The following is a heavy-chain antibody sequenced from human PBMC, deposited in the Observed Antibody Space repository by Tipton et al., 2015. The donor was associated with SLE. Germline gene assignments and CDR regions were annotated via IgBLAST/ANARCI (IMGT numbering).Heavy chain of an antibody. CDR1: GGFISSGSYY. D-gene: IGHD1-26*01. Sequence: TLSLTCTVSGGFISSGSYYWSWTRQPAGKGLEWIGRIYSSGSTNENLSLKSRVSISKDTSKNQFSLKLSSVTAADTAVYYCAREARYSGSYYKWLDTWGQGILVTVSP. V-gene: IGHV4-61*02. J-gene: IGHJ5*02. CDR3: AREARYSGSYYKWLDT. CDR2: IYSSGST.